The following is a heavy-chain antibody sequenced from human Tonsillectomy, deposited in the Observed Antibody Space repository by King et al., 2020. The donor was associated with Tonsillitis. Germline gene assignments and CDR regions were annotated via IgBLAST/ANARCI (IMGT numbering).Heavy chain of an antibody. Sequence: VQLVESGGGVVQPGRSLRLSCAASGFTFSSYDMHWVRQAPGKGLEWVAVISYDGSNKYYADSVQGRFTISRDSSKNTLYLQMHSLRAEDTAVFYCARDRDDYIFDYWGQGTLVTVSS. CDR3: ARDRDDYIFDY. CDR1: GFTFSSYD. J-gene: IGHJ4*02. CDR2: ISYDGSNK. V-gene: IGHV3-33*05. D-gene: IGHD4/OR15-4a*01.